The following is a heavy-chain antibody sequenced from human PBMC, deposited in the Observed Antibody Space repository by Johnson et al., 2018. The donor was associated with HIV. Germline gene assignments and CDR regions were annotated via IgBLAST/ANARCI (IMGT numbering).Heavy chain of an antibody. J-gene: IGHJ3*01. V-gene: IGHV3-30*18. Sequence: QVQLVESGGGVVQPGMSLRLSCAASGFTFSRYAIHWVRQAPGKGLEWVAGITYDGTNKYYADSVKGRFTLSRDNSKNTLDLQMNSLTIEDTAVFYCAKTRMGGILDAFDLWGQGTMVIVS. CDR3: AKTRMGGILDAFDL. D-gene: IGHD3-10*01. CDR2: ITYDGTNK. CDR1: GFTFSRYA.